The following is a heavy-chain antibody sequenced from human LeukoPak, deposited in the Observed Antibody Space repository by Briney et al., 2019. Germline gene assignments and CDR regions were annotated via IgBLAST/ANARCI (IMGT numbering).Heavy chain of an antibody. CDR1: GFTFSSYA. V-gene: IGHV3-64*01. Sequence: PGGSLRLSCAASGFTFSSYAMHWVRQAPGKGLEYVSAISSNGGSTYYANSVKGRFTISRDNSKNTLYLQMGSLRAEDMAVYYCARGIVTGVFVLWGQGTLVTVSS. J-gene: IGHJ4*02. CDR3: ARGIVTGVFVL. D-gene: IGHD3-16*02. CDR2: ISSNGGST.